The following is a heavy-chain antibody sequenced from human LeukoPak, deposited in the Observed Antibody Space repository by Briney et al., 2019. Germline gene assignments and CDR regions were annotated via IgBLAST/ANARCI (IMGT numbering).Heavy chain of an antibody. Sequence: PGGSLRLSCTASGLTFSNCWMSWVRQAPGKGLEWVANIKQDGSEKYYVDSVKGRFTISRDNAKNSLYLQMNSLRAEDTAVYYCARADIVEDYWGQGTLVTVSS. CDR2: IKQDGSEK. J-gene: IGHJ4*02. V-gene: IGHV3-7*01. CDR1: GLTFSNCW. CDR3: ARADIVEDY. D-gene: IGHD2-15*01.